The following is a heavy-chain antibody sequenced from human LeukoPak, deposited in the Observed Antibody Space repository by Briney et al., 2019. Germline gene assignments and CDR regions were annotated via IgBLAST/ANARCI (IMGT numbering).Heavy chain of an antibody. CDR2: ISSSSSYI. V-gene: IGHV3-21*01. J-gene: IGHJ6*03. D-gene: IGHD2-15*01. CDR1: GFTFSSYS. CDR3: ARIGCSGGSCYFRGPRYYYYYMDV. Sequence: GGSLRLSCAASGFTFSSYSMNWVRQAPGKGLEWVSSISSSSSYIYYADSVKGRFTISRDNAKNSLYLQMNSLRAEDTAVYYCARIGCSGGSCYFRGPRYYYYYMDVWGKGTTVTVSS.